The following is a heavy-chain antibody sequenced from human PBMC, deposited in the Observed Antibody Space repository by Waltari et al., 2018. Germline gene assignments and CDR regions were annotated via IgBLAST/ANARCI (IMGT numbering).Heavy chain of an antibody. Sequence: QVQLHQWGAGLLKPSETLSLPCGVSGGSFNDNYWTWIRQPPGKGLEWIGEIHHSGTTDYNPSLNSRLTMSVDTSKKQISLKMSSVTAADTAVYYCARGDLHYGSSGFFYWGQGALVTVSS. CDR2: IHHSGTT. V-gene: IGHV4-34*01. CDR3: ARGDLHYGSSGFFY. J-gene: IGHJ4*02. CDR1: GGSFNDNY. D-gene: IGHD3-22*01.